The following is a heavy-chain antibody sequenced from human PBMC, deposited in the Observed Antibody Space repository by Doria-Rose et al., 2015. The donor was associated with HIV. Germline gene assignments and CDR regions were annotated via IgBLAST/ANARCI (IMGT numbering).Heavy chain of an antibody. V-gene: IGHV4-59*01. CDR2: IFYTGST. D-gene: IGHD1-26*01. Sequence: QVQLQESGPGLVKPSETLSLTCSVSGGSISHYYWSWIRQPPGQGLEYIGDIFYTGSTNYSLSLKSRVSISIDTSKNKFSLRLSSVTAADTAVYYCARVLSGTYDYWGQGTLVTVSS. CDR1: GGSISHYY. J-gene: IGHJ4*02. CDR3: ARVLSGTYDY.